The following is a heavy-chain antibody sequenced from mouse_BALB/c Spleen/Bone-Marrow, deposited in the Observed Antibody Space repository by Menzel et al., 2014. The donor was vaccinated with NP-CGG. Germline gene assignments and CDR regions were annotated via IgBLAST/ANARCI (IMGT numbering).Heavy chain of an antibody. V-gene: IGHV1S130*01. Sequence: QVQLQQSGSVLVRPGASVKLSCKASGYTFTNSWMHWAKQRPGQGLEWIGEIHPNSGNTNYNENFEGKATLTVDTSSTTACVDLSSLTSEDSAVYYCSRHHRYAYYFDYWGQGTALTVSS. J-gene: IGHJ2*01. D-gene: IGHD2-14*01. CDR1: GYTFTNSW. CDR3: SRHHRYAYYFDY. CDR2: IHPNSGNT.